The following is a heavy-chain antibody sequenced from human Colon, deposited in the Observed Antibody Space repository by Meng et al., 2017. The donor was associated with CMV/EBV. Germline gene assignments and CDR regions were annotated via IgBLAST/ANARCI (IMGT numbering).Heavy chain of an antibody. D-gene: IGHD3-3*01. CDR1: GYTFTGFY. CDR2: INPKSGDT. CDR3: ARDLWSGSSDYFDY. J-gene: IGHJ4*02. Sequence: QVQLVQSGAEVKKPGASVKVSCKASGYTFTGFYIQWVRQAPGQGLEWMGWINPKSGDTIYEQKFRGRVTMTRDTSISTVYMDLNSLRSDDTAVYFCARDLWSGSSDYFDYWGQGTLVTVSS. V-gene: IGHV1-2*02.